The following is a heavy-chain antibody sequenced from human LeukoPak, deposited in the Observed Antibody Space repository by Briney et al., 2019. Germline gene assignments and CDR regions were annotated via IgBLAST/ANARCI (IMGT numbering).Heavy chain of an antibody. CDR3: ATDQGSSWRTGLDY. J-gene: IGHJ4*02. CDR2: ISSSSDYI. V-gene: IGHV3-21*01. D-gene: IGHD6-13*01. Sequence: GGSLRLSCAASGFSFSSYSINWVRQAPGKGLEWVSSISSSSDYIYYADSVKGRFTISRDNAKKSLYLQMNSLRAEDTAVYYCATDQGSSWRTGLDYWGQGTLVTVSS. CDR1: GFSFSSYS.